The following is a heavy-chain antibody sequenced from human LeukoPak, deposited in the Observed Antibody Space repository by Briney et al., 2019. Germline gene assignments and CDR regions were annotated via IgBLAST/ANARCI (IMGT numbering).Heavy chain of an antibody. CDR3: ARGSGYGSGSLDWFDP. J-gene: IGHJ5*02. CDR2: ISAYNGNT. D-gene: IGHD3-10*01. CDR1: GYTFTNYG. Sequence: ASVKVSCKTSGYTFTNYGITWVRQAPGQGLEWMGWISAYNGNTNYAQKFQGRVTMTTDTSTSTAYMELNRLTFDDTAVYYCARGSGYGSGSLDWFDPWGQGTLVTVSS. V-gene: IGHV1-18*01.